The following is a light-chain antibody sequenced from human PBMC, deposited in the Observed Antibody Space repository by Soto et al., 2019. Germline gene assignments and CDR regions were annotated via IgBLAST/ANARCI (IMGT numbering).Light chain of an antibody. J-gene: IGLJ2*01. CDR1: SSDVGGYNY. CDR2: DVS. V-gene: IGLV2-11*01. Sequence: QSALTQPRSVSGSPGQSVTISCTGTSSDVGGYNYVSWYQQHPGKAPKLMIYDVSKRPSGVPDRFSGFKSGNTASLTISGLQAEDEADYYCCSYAGSPYVVFGGGTKLTVL. CDR3: CSYAGSPYVV.